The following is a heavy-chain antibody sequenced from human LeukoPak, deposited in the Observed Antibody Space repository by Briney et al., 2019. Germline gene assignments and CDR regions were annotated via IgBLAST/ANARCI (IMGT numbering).Heavy chain of an antibody. CDR2: IYPGDSDT. D-gene: IGHD6-19*01. CDR1: GYSFTNYW. CDR3: ARQQWLEPNRYYYYYGMDV. J-gene: IGHJ6*02. V-gene: IGHV5-51*01. Sequence: GESLKISCKGSGYSFTNYWIGWVRQMPGKGLGWMGIIYPGDSDTRYSPSFQGQVTISADKSISTAYLQWSTLKASDTAMYYCARQQWLEPNRYYYYYGMDVWGQGTTVTVSS.